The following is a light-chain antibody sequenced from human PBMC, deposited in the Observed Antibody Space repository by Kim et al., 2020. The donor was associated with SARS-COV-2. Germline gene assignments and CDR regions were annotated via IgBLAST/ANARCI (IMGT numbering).Light chain of an antibody. V-gene: IGKV1-5*03. CDR3: QQYDIFPWT. CDR1: QSIRTS. Sequence: ASVGDRVTITCRASQSIRTSLAWYQQQSGKAPKLLIYRASTLESGVPSRFSGSGSGPEFTLTISSLHPDDFATYYCQQYDIFPWTFGRGTKVDIK. CDR2: RAS. J-gene: IGKJ1*01.